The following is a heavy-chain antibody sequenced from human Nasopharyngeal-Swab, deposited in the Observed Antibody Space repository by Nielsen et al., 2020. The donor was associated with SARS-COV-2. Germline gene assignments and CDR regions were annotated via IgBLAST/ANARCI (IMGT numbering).Heavy chain of an antibody. CDR3: ARLDPSVVAATKASYYFDY. V-gene: IGHV4-31*02. D-gene: IGHD2-15*01. Sequence: WIRQPPGKSLEWIGYIYYSGSTYYNPSLKSRVTISVDTSKNQFSLKLSSVTAADTAVYYCARLDPSVVAATKASYYFDYWGQGTLVTASS. CDR2: IYYSGST. J-gene: IGHJ4*02.